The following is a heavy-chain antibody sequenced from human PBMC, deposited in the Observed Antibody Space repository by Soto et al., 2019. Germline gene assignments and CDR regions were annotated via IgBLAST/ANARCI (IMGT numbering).Heavy chain of an antibody. Sequence: EVQLLESGGGLVQPGGSLRLSCAASGFTFDIHAVSWVRQAPGKGLQWVSVISGSGGSTYYADSVKGRFTISRDNSKKTLYLQMNSLRADDTAVYYCAKGSPATHYFYYAMDVWGQGTTVTVSS. CDR1: GFTFDIHA. CDR3: AKGSPATHYFYYAMDV. V-gene: IGHV3-23*01. CDR2: ISGSGGST. J-gene: IGHJ6*02.